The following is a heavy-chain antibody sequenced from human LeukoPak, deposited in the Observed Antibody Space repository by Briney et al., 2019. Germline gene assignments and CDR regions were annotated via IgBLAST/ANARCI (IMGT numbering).Heavy chain of an antibody. V-gene: IGHV4-34*01. CDR1: GGSFSGYY. J-gene: IGHJ6*02. CDR2: INHSGST. CDR3: ARTPYYYYYGMDV. Sequence: SETLSLTCAVYGGSFSGYYWSWIRQPPGKGLEWIGEINHSGSTNYNPSLKSRVTISVDTSKNQFSLKLSSVTATDTAVYYCARTPYYYYYGMDVWGQGTTVTVSS.